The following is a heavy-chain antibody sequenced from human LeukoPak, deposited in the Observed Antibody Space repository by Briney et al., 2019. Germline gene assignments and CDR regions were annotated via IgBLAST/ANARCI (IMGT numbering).Heavy chain of an antibody. D-gene: IGHD1-1*01. CDR2: ISISGDVT. V-gene: IGHV3-23*01. Sequence: HPGGSLRLSCAASGLTLSCCAMTWVRQAPGKGLEWVSSISISGDVTNNTDSVKGRFTISRDDSKNTLYLQMNSLRVEGTAVYYCANSHKNAPGIYWGQATLDPVPS. CDR1: GLTLSCCA. CDR3: ANSHKNAPGIY. J-gene: IGHJ1*01.